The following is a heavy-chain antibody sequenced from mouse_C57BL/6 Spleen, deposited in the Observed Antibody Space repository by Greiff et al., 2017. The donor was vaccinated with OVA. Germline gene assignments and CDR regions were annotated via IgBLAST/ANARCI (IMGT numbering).Heavy chain of an antibody. CDR1: GFTFSDYG. V-gene: IGHV5-17*01. CDR2: ISSGSSTI. J-gene: IGHJ4*01. Sequence: EVQLVESGGGLVKPGGSLKLSCAASGFTFSDYGMHWVRQAPEKGLEWVAYISSGSSTIYYADTVKGRFTISRYNAKNTLFLQMTSLRSEDTAMYYCARRGELGQRYYAMDYWGQGTSVTVSS. D-gene: IGHD4-1*01. CDR3: ARRGELGQRYYAMDY.